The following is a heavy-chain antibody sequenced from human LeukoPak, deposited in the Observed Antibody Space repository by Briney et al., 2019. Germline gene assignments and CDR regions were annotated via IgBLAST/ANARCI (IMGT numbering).Heavy chain of an antibody. J-gene: IGHJ4*02. CDR1: GYTFTSYD. CDR3: ARGPPNWGYDY. Sequence: ASVNVSCKASGYTFTSYDFNWVRQATGQRPEWMGWMSPNSGDTGYAQKFQDRVTMTRNASISTAYMELSSLRSDDTAVYYCARGPPNWGYDYWGPGTLVTVSS. CDR2: MSPNSGDT. D-gene: IGHD7-27*01. V-gene: IGHV1-8*01.